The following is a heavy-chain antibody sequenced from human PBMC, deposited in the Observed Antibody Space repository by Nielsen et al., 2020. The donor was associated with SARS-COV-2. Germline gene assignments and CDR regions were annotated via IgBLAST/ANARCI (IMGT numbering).Heavy chain of an antibody. CDR2: INPNSGGT. J-gene: IGHJ6*02. CDR3: AREPPPVIGAAGTDYYYGMDV. Sequence: ASVKVSCKASGYTFTGYYMHWVRQAPGQGLEWMGRINPNSGGTNYAQKFQGRVTMTRDTSISTAYMELSRLRSDDTAVYYCAREPPPVIGAAGTDYYYGMDVWGQGTTVTVSS. D-gene: IGHD6-13*01. CDR1: GYTFTGYY. V-gene: IGHV1-2*06.